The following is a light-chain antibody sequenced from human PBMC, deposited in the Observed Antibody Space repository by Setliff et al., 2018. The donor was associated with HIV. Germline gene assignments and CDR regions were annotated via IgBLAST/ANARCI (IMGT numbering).Light chain of an antibody. CDR1: SDDIGRYYY. CDR2: DVS. Sequence: QSALAQPASVSGSPGQAITISCTGTSDDIGRYYYVSWYQQLPGKAPKLIMYDVSHRPSGVSTRFSGSRSGDTASLTISGLQAEDEAHYYCTSHTIITLYVFGSGTKVTVL. J-gene: IGLJ1*01. V-gene: IGLV2-14*03. CDR3: TSHTIITLYV.